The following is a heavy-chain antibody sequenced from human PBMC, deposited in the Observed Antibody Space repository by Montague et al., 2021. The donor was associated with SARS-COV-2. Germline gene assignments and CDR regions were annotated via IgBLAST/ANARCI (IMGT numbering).Heavy chain of an antibody. Sequence: SETLSLTCAVHGGSFSTYSWNWIRQPAGKGLEWIGEIHHGGSTNYNPSLKSRVTISADTSKNQFSLKLTSVAAADTAVYYCARLGDGVVPSPILGVGPDYSYYCMNVWGKGTTVTVSS. CDR1: GGSFSTYS. D-gene: IGHD3-10*01. J-gene: IGHJ6*03. V-gene: IGHV4-34*01. CDR2: IHHGGST. CDR3: ARLGDGVVPSPILGVGPDYSYYCMNV.